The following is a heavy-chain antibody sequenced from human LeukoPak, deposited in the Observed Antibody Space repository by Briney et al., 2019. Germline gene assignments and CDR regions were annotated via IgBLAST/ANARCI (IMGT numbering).Heavy chain of an antibody. CDR2: IRSKAYGGTT. J-gene: IGHJ3*02. D-gene: IGHD2-2*01. CDR3: TRWRGYGSSTSCYWPWPDAFDI. Sequence: PGGSLRLSCTASGFTFGDYAMSWVRQAPGKGLEWVGFIRSKAYGGTTEYAASVKGRCTISRDDSKSIAYLQMNSLKTEDTAVYYCTRWRGYGSSTSCYWPWPDAFDIWGQGTMVTVSS. V-gene: IGHV3-49*04. CDR1: GFTFGDYA.